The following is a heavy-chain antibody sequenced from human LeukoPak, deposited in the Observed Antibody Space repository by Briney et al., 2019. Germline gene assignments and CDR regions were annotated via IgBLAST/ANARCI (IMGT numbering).Heavy chain of an antibody. CDR2: IYYSGST. J-gene: IGHJ4*02. CDR3: ARRVGVVISSFDC. D-gene: IGHD3-3*01. V-gene: IGHV4-39*01. CDR1: GGSISSSSYY. Sequence: SETLSLTCTVSGGSISSSSYYWGWIRQPPGKGLEWIGSIYYSGSTYYNPSLKSRVTISVDTSKNQFSLKLSSVTAADTAVYYCARRVGVVISSFDCWGQGTLVTVSS.